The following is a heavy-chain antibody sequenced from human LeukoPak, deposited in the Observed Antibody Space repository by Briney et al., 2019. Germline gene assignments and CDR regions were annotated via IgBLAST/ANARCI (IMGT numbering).Heavy chain of an antibody. J-gene: IGHJ4*02. CDR1: GGSFSGYY. CDR2: INHIGTT. CDR3: ARGYWLSGYYYLLDY. D-gene: IGHD3-22*01. Sequence: SETLSLTCAVYGGSFSGYYWTWIRQPPGKGLEWIGEINHIGTTKFNPSLKSRITISVDTSKNQFSLKLSSVTAADTAVYYCARGYWLSGYYYLLDYWGQGALVTVSS. V-gene: IGHV4-34*01.